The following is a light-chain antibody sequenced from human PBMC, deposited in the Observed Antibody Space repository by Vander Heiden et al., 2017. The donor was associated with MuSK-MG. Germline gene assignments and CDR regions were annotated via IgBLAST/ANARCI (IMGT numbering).Light chain of an antibody. CDR3: QQIDNTPQYT. V-gene: IGKV1-39*01. CDR2: AAS. Sequence: DIQMTQSPSSLSASVGDRVTMTCRASQSIGIYLNWYQHKPGKAPNLLIYAASSLQSGVPSRFSGSGYGTDFTLTISSLQPEDSAPYYCQQIDNTPQYTFGQGTKLQIK. J-gene: IGKJ2*01. CDR1: QSIGIY.